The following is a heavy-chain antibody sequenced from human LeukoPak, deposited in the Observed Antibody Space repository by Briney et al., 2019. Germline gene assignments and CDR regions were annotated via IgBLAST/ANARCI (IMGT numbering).Heavy chain of an antibody. Sequence: SETLSLTCTVSGGSISSGGYYWSWIRQPPGKGLEWIGYIYHSGSTYYNPSLKSRVTISVDRSKNQFSLKLSSVTAADTAVYYCARGMWAPRKNTSPGPDGNYYYYGMGVWGQGTTVTVSS. CDR3: ARGMWAPRKNTSPGPDGNYYYYGMGV. J-gene: IGHJ6*02. CDR1: GGSISSGGYY. CDR2: IYHSGST. D-gene: IGHD1-14*01. V-gene: IGHV4-30-2*01.